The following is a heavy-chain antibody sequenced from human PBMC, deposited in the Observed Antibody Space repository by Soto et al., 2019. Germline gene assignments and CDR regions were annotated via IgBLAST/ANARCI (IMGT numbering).Heavy chain of an antibody. Sequence: EVQLLESGGGLVQPGGSLRLSCAASGFTFSSYDMSWVRQAPGKGLEWVSAISGSGGSTYYADSVKGRFTISRDNSKNTLYLQMNSLRAEDTAVYYCAKDAALLAMVRGVTGYGMDVWGQGTTVTVSS. J-gene: IGHJ6*02. CDR1: GFTFSSYD. CDR2: ISGSGGST. CDR3: AKDAALLAMVRGVTGYGMDV. V-gene: IGHV3-23*01. D-gene: IGHD3-10*01.